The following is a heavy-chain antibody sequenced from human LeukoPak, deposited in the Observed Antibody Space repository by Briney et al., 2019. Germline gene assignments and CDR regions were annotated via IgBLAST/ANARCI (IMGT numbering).Heavy chain of an antibody. J-gene: IGHJ3*02. CDR1: GGTFSSYA. CDR2: IIPIFGTA. CDR3: ARDRARAYSSSWSDDAFDI. Sequence: ASVKVSCKASGGTFSSYAISWVRQAPGQGLEWMGGIIPIFGTANCAQKFQGRVTITADESTSTAYMELSSLRSEDTAVYYCARDRARAYSSSWSDDAFDIWGQGTMVTVSS. D-gene: IGHD6-13*01. V-gene: IGHV1-69*13.